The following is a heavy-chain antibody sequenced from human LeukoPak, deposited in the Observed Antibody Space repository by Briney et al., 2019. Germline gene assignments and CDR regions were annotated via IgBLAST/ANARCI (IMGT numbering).Heavy chain of an antibody. J-gene: IGHJ4*02. D-gene: IGHD1-26*01. CDR2: IYHSGST. CDR3: ASGTQVEKLDY. V-gene: IGHV4-59*01. Sequence: PSETLSLTCTVSGGSISSYYWSWIRQPPGKGLEWIGYIYHSGSTNYNPSLKSRVTISVDTSKNQFSLKLSSVTAADTAVYYCASGTQVEKLDYWGQGTLVTVSS. CDR1: GGSISSYY.